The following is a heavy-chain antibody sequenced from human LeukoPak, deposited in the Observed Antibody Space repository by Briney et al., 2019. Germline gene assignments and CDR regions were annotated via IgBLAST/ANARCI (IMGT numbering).Heavy chain of an antibody. J-gene: IGHJ4*02. CDR2: IYYSGST. CDR3: ARSVDSTTWSFDY. CDR1: GGSISSYY. D-gene: IGHD6-13*01. Sequence: SETLSLTCTVSGGSISSYYWSWIRQPPGKGLEWIGYIYYSGSTNYNPSLKSRVTISVDTSQNQLSLKLSSVTAADTAVYYCARSVDSTTWSFDYWGQGALVTVSS. V-gene: IGHV4-59*01.